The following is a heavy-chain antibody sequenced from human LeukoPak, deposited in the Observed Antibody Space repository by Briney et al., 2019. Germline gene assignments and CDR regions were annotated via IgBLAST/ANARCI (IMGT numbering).Heavy chain of an antibody. J-gene: IGHJ3*02. V-gene: IGHV3-11*01. CDR2: ISRSGSTR. D-gene: IGHD3-22*01. CDR1: GFTFSDYY. Sequence: GGSLRLSCAASGFTFSDYYMSWIRQAPGKGLEWVSHISRSGSTRYYADSLKGRFTISRDNAKNSLYLQMNSLRAEDTAVYYCARTAYYYDSSGYDDAFDIWGQGTMVTVSS. CDR3: ARTAYYYDSSGYDDAFDI.